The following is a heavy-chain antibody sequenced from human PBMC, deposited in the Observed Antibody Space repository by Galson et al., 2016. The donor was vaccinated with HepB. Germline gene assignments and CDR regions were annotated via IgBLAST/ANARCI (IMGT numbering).Heavy chain of an antibody. V-gene: IGHV6-1*01. Sequence: CAISGDSVSSNSAAWNWIRQSPSRGLEWLGRTYYRSKWYNDYAVSVKSRITINPHTSKNQFSLQLNSVTPEDTAVYYYARASTYYYDTSGLTLDYWGQGTLVTVSS. CDR1: GDSVSSNSAA. D-gene: IGHD3-22*01. J-gene: IGHJ4*02. CDR3: ARASTYYYDTSGLTLDY. CDR2: TYYRSKWYN.